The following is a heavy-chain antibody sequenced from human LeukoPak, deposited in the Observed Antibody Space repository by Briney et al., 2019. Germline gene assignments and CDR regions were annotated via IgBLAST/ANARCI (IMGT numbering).Heavy chain of an antibody. CDR1: GGSFSGYY. D-gene: IGHD1-14*01. J-gene: IGHJ6*02. CDR3: ARTTPDYYYGMDV. CDR2: INHSGST. V-gene: IGHV4-34*01. Sequence: SETLSLTCAVYGGSFSGYYWSWIRQPPGKGLEWIGEINHSGSTNYNPSLKSRVTISVDTSKNQFSLKLRSVTAADTAVYYCARTTPDYYYGMDVWGQGTTVTVSS.